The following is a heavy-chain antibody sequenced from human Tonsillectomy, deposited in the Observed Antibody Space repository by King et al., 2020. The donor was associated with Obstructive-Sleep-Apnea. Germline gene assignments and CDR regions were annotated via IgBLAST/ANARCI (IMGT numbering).Heavy chain of an antibody. CDR1: GYTFTSYA. V-gene: IGHV1-3*01. CDR3: ARAGSGSYLMNY. Sequence: QLVQSGAEVKKPGASVKVSCKASGYTFTSYAMHWVRQAPGQRLEWMVLINAGNGNTKYSQKFQGRVTITRDTSASTAYRELSSLRSEDTAVYYCARAGSGSYLMNYWGQGTLVTVSS. J-gene: IGHJ4*02. CDR2: INAGNGNT. D-gene: IGHD1-26*01.